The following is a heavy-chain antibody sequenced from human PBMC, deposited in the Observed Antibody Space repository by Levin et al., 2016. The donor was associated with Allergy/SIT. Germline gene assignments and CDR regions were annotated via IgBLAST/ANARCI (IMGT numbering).Heavy chain of an antibody. CDR3: ARRYYYDSSGYQY. J-gene: IGHJ1*01. Sequence: GGSLRLSCAASGFTFSDYYMSWIRQAPGKGLEWISYISYSGAIDSADSVKGRFTISRDNGKNSIYLQMNSLRAEDTAVYYCARRYYYDSSGYQYWGQGTLVTVSS. D-gene: IGHD3-22*01. V-gene: IGHV3-69-1*01. CDR1: GFTFSDYY. CDR2: ISYSGAI.